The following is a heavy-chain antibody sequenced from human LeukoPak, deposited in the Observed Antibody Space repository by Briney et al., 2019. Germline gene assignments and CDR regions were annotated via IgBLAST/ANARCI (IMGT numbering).Heavy chain of an antibody. CDR2: INPSGGAT. CDR3: ARDGSPHRSMTVVTSPDY. V-gene: IGHV1-46*01. Sequence: ASVKVSCKASGYTFTTYYMHWVRQAPGQGLEWMGIINPSGGATSYAQKFQGRVTMTRDTSTSTVYMELSSLRSGDTAVYYCARDGSPHRSMTVVTSPDYWGQGTLVTVSS. CDR1: GYTFTTYY. J-gene: IGHJ4*02. D-gene: IGHD3-16*01.